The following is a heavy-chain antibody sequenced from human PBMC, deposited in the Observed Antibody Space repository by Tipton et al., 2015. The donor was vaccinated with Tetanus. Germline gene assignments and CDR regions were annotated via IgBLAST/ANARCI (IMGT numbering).Heavy chain of an antibody. CDR2: IYYSGSA. Sequence: TLSLTCTVSGGSVNDGRFYWTWIRQPPGKAPEWVAHIYYSGSATYNPSVASRATVSIDMSKNQFSLRLTSATAADTAVYYCARDQGGGRVVRLNWLDPWGQGTLVTVSS. CDR1: GGSVNDGRFY. D-gene: IGHD6-6*01. CDR3: ARDQGGGRVVRLNWLDP. V-gene: IGHV4-61*01. J-gene: IGHJ5*02.